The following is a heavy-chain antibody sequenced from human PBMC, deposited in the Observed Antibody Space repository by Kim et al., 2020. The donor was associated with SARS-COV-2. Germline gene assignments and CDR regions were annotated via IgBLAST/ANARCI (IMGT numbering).Heavy chain of an antibody. J-gene: IGHJ4*02. CDR1: GFTFDDYA. CDR3: AKDIGIAVAGTSSLFSY. V-gene: IGHV3-9*01. D-gene: IGHD6-19*01. Sequence: GGSLRLSCAASGFTFDDYAMHWVRQAPGKGLEWVSGISWNSGSIGYADSVKGRFTISRDNAKNSLYLQMNSLRAEDTALYYCAKDIGIAVAGTSSLFSYWGQGTLVTVSS. CDR2: ISWNSGSI.